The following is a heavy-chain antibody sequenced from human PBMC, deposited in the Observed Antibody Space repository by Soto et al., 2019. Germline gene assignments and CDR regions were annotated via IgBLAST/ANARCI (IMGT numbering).Heavy chain of an antibody. CDR3: AKVPKNELELQYFDY. CDR2: ISGSGGST. V-gene: IGHV3-23*01. D-gene: IGHD1-7*01. CDR1: GFTFSSYA. Sequence: EVQLLESGGGLVQPGGSLRLSCAASGFTFSSYAMSWVRQAPGKGLEWVSAISGSGGSTYYADSVKGRFTISRDNSKNTLYRKMNSLRAEDTPVYYGAKVPKNELELQYFDYGARGPLLTSSS. J-gene: IGHJ4*02.